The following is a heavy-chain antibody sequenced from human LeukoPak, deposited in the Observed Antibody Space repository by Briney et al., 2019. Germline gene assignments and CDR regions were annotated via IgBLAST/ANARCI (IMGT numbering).Heavy chain of an antibody. CDR3: ARVHIGGNSWNWLDP. Sequence: QSGGSLRLSCAASGFTFSSYWMSWVRQAPGKGLEWVAFIRYDGSHKDYADSVTGRFTISRDNSNNTLYLEMNSLRAEDTAVYYCARVHIGGNSWNWLDPWGQGTPVTVSS. J-gene: IGHJ5*02. CDR1: GFTFSSYW. V-gene: IGHV3-30*02. CDR2: IRYDGSHK. D-gene: IGHD4-23*01.